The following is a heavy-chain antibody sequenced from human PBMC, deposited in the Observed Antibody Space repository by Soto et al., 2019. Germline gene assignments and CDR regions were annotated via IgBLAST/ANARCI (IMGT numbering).Heavy chain of an antibody. J-gene: IGHJ3*02. D-gene: IGHD5-18*01. CDR3: VKGGYIYAYSAFDI. V-gene: IGHV3-53*01. CDR2: IYSGGST. Sequence: PGGSLRLSSSASGFTVRSRYMSWVRQPPGKGLERVSVIYSGGSTYYADSVKGRFTISRDNSKNTLYLQMNSLRAEDTAVYYCVKGGYIYAYSAFDIWRQGKKVTGSS. CDR1: GFTVRSRY.